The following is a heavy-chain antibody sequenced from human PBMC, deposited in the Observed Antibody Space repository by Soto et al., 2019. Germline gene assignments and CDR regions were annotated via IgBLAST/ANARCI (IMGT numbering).Heavy chain of an antibody. V-gene: IGHV3-30-3*01. J-gene: IGHJ4*02. CDR1: GFTFGDYA. Sequence: GGSLRLSCVVSGFTFGDYAFHWVRQVPGEGLEWVSFISYSAHNKYYRNYVKGRITISRDNSENSLFLQMNDLRADDTGVYYSVRDRGNIGGYPNYYFVQGGLGTLVTASP. CDR3: VRDRGNIGGYPNYYFVQ. CDR2: ISYSAHNK. D-gene: IGHD1-26*01.